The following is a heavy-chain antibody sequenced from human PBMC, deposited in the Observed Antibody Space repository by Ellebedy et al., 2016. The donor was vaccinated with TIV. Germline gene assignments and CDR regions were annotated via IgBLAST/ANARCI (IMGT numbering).Heavy chain of an antibody. CDR2: LTASGYST. Sequence: GESLKISCEASGFTFRDYAMGWVRQAPGKGLQWVSVLTASGYSTYYAASVDGRFTISRDNSKNTLSLQMNSLRFEDTAMYYCAKSEVVPAAFDGFDVWGRGTLVTVSS. J-gene: IGHJ3*01. V-gene: IGHV3-23*01. D-gene: IGHD2-15*01. CDR1: GFTFRDYA. CDR3: AKSEVVPAAFDGFDV.